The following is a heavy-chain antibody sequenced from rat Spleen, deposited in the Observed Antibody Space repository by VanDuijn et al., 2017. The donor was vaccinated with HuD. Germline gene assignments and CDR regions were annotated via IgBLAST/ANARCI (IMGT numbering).Heavy chain of an antibody. CDR2: ISYDGSST. CDR1: GFTFSDYY. J-gene: IGHJ2*01. CDR3: ARHGMAAFDY. V-gene: IGHV5-29*01. Sequence: EVQLVESDGGLVQPGRSLKLSCAASGFTFSDYYMAWVRQAPTKGLEWVATISYDGSSTYYRDSVKGRFTISRDNAKSTLYLQMDSLRSEDTATYYCARHGMAAFDYWGQGVMVTVSS.